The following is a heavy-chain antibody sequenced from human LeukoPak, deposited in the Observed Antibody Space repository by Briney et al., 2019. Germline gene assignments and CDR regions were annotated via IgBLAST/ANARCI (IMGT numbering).Heavy chain of an antibody. CDR1: GFNFSSDA. V-gene: IGHV3-23*01. D-gene: IGHD3-10*01. CDR3: ARPCSTRGITSRRPTKYYFDY. J-gene: IGHJ4*02. Sequence: GGSLRLSCAASGFNFSSDAMSWVRPAPGNGLEWVSDISGSGGSTYYEDSVKSRFTISRDNSKYTLYLQRDSLRAEDTAGYYSARPCSTRGITSRRPTKYYFDYWGQGTLVTVSS. CDR2: ISGSGGST.